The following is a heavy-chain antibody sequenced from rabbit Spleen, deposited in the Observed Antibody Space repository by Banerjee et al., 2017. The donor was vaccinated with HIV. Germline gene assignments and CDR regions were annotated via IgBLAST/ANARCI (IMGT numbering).Heavy chain of an antibody. CDR3: ARDSIDYTVDYGGYTYATGYFTL. CDR2: IYTGSGGSA. D-gene: IGHD6-1*01. J-gene: IGHJ4*01. CDR1: GNDVSIYRY. V-gene: IGHV1S43*01. Sequence: QQQLEESGGGLVKPGGTLTLTCKASGNDVSIYRYMCWVRQAPGKGLELIACIYTGSGGSAWYASWVNGRFTISRSTSLNTVELEMTSLTAADTATYFCARDSIDYTVDYGGYTYATGYFTLWGQGTLVTVS.